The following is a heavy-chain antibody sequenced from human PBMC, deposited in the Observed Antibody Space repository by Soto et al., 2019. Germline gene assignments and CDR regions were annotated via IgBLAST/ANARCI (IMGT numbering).Heavy chain of an antibody. V-gene: IGHV4-31*03. CDR2: IYYSGST. Sequence: PSETLSLTCTVSGGSISSGNYYWSWIRQHPGKGLEWIGYIYYSGSTYYSPSLKCRVTISVDTSKNQFSLKLSSVTAADTAVYYCASTYYNASSGPFDYWGQGTLVTVS. CDR1: GGSISSGNYY. D-gene: IGHD3-22*01. CDR3: ASTYYNASSGPFDY. J-gene: IGHJ4*02.